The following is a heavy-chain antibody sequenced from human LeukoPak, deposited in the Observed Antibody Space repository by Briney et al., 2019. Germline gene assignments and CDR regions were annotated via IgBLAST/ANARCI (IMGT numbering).Heavy chain of an antibody. CDR1: GFTFSSYG. V-gene: IGHV3-30*19. CDR3: ASFGYSSSSGNDY. CDR2: ISYDGSNK. D-gene: IGHD6-6*01. J-gene: IGHJ4*02. Sequence: GRSLRLSCAASGFTFSSYGMHRVRQAPGKGLEWVAVISYDGSNKYYADSVKGRFTISRDNSKNTLYLQMNSLRAEDTAVHYCASFGYSSSSGNDYWGQGTLVTVSS.